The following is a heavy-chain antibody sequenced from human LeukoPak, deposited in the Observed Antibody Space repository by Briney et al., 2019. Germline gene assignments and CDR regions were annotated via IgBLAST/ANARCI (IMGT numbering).Heavy chain of an antibody. V-gene: IGHV3-48*03. CDR3: ARDPYGATPGGFDY. CDR1: GFTFNNYE. J-gene: IGHJ4*02. D-gene: IGHD4/OR15-4a*01. CDR2: ISSSGSAK. Sequence: PGGSLRLSCAASGFTFNNYEMNWVRQAPGKGLEWVSYISSSGSAKYYADSVKGRFTISRDNTKNSLFLQMNSLRAEDTAIYFCARDPYGATPGGFDYWGKGSLVTVSS.